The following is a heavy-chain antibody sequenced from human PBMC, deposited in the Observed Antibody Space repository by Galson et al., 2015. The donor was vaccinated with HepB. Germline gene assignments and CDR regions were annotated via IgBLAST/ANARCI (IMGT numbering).Heavy chain of an antibody. Sequence: ETLSLTCTVSGGSISSSSYYWGWLRQPPGKGLEWIGSFYYTGNTHYNPSLKSRVTVSGDTSKNQFSLKLNSVTAADTAVYYCARHESESKTYAADNWGQGTLVTVSS. CDR2: FYYTGNT. J-gene: IGHJ4*02. CDR3: ARHESESKTYAADN. D-gene: IGHD2-2*01. CDR1: GGSISSSSYY. V-gene: IGHV4-39*01.